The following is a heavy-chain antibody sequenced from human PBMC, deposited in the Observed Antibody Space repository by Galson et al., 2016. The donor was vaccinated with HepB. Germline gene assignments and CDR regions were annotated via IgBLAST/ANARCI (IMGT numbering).Heavy chain of an antibody. V-gene: IGHV3-9*01. D-gene: IGHD3-10*01. J-gene: IGHJ4*02. CDR2: LSWNSAQE. CDR1: GFTFDDYA. CDR3: TTLPSMYRGVHSDC. Sequence: SLRLSCATSGFTFDDYAMHWVRQPPGKGLEWVSGLSWNSAQEAYADSVEGRFTISRDNSKNSLFLHMTGLTEDDTALYYCTTLPSMYRGVHSDCWGQGALVIVSS.